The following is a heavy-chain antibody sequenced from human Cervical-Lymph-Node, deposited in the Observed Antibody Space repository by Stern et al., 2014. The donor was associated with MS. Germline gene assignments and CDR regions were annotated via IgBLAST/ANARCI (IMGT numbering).Heavy chain of an antibody. CDR1: GGTFSTYG. V-gene: IGHV1-69*01. CDR2: VIPIAGTP. Sequence: QVQLGQSGAEVKKPGSSVKVSCKASGGTFSTYGLSWVRQAPGHGLEWMGGVIPIAGTPTYAQKFQGRVTITADEPTSTAYMELSSLRSDDTAVYYCTRDTGVGAYFDYWGQGTLVTVTS. D-gene: IGHD1-26*01. CDR3: TRDTGVGAYFDY. J-gene: IGHJ4*02.